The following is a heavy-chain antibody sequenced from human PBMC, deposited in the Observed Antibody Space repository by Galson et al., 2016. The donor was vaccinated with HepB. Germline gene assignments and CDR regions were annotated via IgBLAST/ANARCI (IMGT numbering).Heavy chain of an antibody. CDR2: IDYSGST. J-gene: IGHJ4*02. CDR3: ARHWDYYGDPYYFDF. D-gene: IGHD4-17*01. Sequence: SETLSLTCSISGASISSSTYFWGWIRQPPGKGLEWIGSIDYSGSTYNNPSLKTRVTLSVGTSNIHFSLRLSSVTAADTAVYFCARHWDYYGDPYYFDFWGQGMLVTVSS. CDR1: GASISSSTYF. V-gene: IGHV4-39*01.